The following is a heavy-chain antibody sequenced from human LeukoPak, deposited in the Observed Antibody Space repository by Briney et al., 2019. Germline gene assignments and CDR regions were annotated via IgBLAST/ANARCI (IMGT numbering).Heavy chain of an antibody. V-gene: IGHV4-39*07. CDR2: IYYSGST. Sequence: GSLRLSCAASGFTVSSNYMNWVRQPPGKGLEWIGSIYYSGSTYYNPSLKSRVTISVDTSKNQFSLKLSSVTAADTAVYYCASRIAVGYDAFDIWGQGTMVTVSS. J-gene: IGHJ3*02. D-gene: IGHD6-19*01. CDR3: ASRIAVGYDAFDI. CDR1: GFTVSSNY.